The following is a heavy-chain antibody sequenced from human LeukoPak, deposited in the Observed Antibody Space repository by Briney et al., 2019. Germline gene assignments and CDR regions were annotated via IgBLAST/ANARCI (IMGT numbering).Heavy chain of an antibody. CDR2: INPHSGGT. D-gene: IGHD7-27*01. CDR3: ARETGVDYYFDY. J-gene: IGHJ4*02. CDR1: GYTFTGYY. Sequence: ASVKVSCKASGYTFTGYYMHWVRQAPGQGLEWMGWINPHSGGTNYAQKFQGRVTMTRDTSISTVYMELSRLRSDDTAVYYCARETGVDYYFDYWGQGTLVTVSS. V-gene: IGHV1-2*02.